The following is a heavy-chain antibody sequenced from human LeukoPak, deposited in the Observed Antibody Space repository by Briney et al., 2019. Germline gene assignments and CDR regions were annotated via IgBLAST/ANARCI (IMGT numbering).Heavy chain of an antibody. J-gene: IGHJ3*02. CDR1: GFTFSSYS. CDR2: ISSSSSYI. CDR3: ARVFCSSGCLVDAFDI. V-gene: IGHV3-21*01. Sequence: GGSLRLSCAASGFTFSSYSMNWVRQAPGEGLEWVSSISSSSSYIYYADSVKGRFTISRDNAKNSLYLQMNSLRAEDTAVYYCARVFCSSGCLVDAFDIWGQGTMVTVSS. D-gene: IGHD6-19*01.